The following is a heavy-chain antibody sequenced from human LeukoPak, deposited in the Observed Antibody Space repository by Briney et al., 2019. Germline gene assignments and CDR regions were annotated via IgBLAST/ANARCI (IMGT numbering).Heavy chain of an antibody. V-gene: IGHV3-23*01. CDR3: AKDSVPRIAMIVVVITTGFDY. D-gene: IGHD3-22*01. CDR1: GFTFSSYA. Sequence: PGGSLRLSCAASGFTFSSYAISWVRQAPGKGLEWVSAISGSGGSTYYADSVKGRFTISRDNSKNTLYLQMNSLRAEDTAVYYCAKDSVPRIAMIVVVITTGFDYWGQGTLVTVSS. J-gene: IGHJ4*02. CDR2: ISGSGGST.